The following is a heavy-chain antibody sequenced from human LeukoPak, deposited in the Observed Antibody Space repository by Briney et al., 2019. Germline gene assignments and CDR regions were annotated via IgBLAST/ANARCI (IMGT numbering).Heavy chain of an antibody. CDR2: VSAYADDT. Sequence: AASVKLSCKASGYTFISYGISWVRQAPGQGLEWMGWVSAYADDTNYVQKFQGRVTMTTDTSTSTAYMELRSLRFDDTAVYYCARDCIGCHGFDYWGQGTLVTVSS. CDR1: GYTFISYG. CDR3: ARDCIGCHGFDY. D-gene: IGHD2-15*01. V-gene: IGHV1-18*01. J-gene: IGHJ4*02.